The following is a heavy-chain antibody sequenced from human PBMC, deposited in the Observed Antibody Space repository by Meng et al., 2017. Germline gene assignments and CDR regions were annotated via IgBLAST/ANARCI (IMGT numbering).Heavy chain of an antibody. V-gene: IGHV4-34*01. J-gene: IGHJ4*02. CDR2: INHSGST. CDR1: GGSFSGYY. D-gene: IGHD3-22*01. CDR3: ARASPYDRGGYFDY. Sequence: QVQLQTWCAGRLTPSETLSLTGAVYGGSFSGYYWSWIRKPPGKGLEWIGEINHSGSTNYNPSLKSRVTISVDTSKNQFSLKLSSVTAADTAVYYCARASPYDRGGYFDYWGQGTLVTVSS.